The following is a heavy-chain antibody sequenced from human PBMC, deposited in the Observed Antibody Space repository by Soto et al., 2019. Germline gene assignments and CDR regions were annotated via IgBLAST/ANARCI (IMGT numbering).Heavy chain of an antibody. CDR2: TYYRSKWFN. V-gene: IGHV6-1*01. J-gene: IGHJ6*02. CDR1: GDSVSSNSAA. Sequence: PSQTLSLTCAISGDSVSSNSAAWIWIRQSPSRGLEWLGRTYYRSKWFNDYALSVKSRITIKPDTAKNLFSLHLNSVTPEDTAVYYCTGITWFRGMDVWGQGTPVTVSS. CDR3: TGITWFRGMDV. D-gene: IGHD3-10*01.